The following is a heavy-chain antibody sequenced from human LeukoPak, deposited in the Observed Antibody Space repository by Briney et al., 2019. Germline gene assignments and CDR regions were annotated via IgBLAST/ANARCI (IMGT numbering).Heavy chain of an antibody. D-gene: IGHD2-2*01. CDR2: IKEDGSEE. J-gene: IGHJ2*01. V-gene: IGHV3-7*03. CDR3: AKYAGDCSSTSCSQYWYFDL. Sequence: PGGSLRLSCAASGFTFGSYWMSWVRQAPGKGLEWVANIKEDGSEEYYVDSVKRRFTISRDNAKNSRYLQMNSLRAEDTAVYYCAKYAGDCSSTSCSQYWYFDLWGRGTLVTVSS. CDR1: GFTFGSYW.